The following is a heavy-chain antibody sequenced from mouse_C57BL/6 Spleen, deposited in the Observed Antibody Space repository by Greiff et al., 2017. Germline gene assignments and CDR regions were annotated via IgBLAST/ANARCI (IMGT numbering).Heavy chain of an antibody. J-gene: IGHJ1*03. CDR2: IAPSDSET. Sequence: QVQLQQPGAELVRPGSSVKLSCKASGYTFTSYWMHWVKQRPIQGLEWIGNIAPSDSETPYNQKFKDKATWTVDKSSSTAYMQLSSLTSEDSAVYYCARGGYYGNYDWYFDVWGTGTTVTVSS. CDR1: GYTFTSYW. D-gene: IGHD2-1*01. CDR3: ARGGYYGNYDWYFDV. V-gene: IGHV1-52*01.